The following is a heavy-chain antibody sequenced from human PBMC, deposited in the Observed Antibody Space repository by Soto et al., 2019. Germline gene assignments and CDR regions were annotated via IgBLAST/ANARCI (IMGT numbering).Heavy chain of an antibody. J-gene: IGHJ4*02. D-gene: IGHD3-22*01. CDR3: AKPPNYYDSSGYYDY. V-gene: IGHV3-74*01. CDR1: GFTFSSYW. Sequence: GGSLRLSCAASGFTFSSYWMHWVRQAPGKGLVWVSRINSDGSSTSYADSVKGRFTISRDNAKNTLYLQMNSLRAEDTAVYYCAKPPNYYDSSGYYDYWGQRTLVTVSS. CDR2: INSDGSST.